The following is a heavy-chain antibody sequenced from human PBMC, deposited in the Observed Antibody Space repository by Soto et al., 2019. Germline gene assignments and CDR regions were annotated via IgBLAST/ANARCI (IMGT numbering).Heavy chain of an antibody. CDR1: GGSFSGYY. J-gene: IGHJ4*02. D-gene: IGHD5-18*01. CDR3: ARGYGYSYPFPDY. V-gene: IGHV4-34*01. CDR2: INHSGST. Sequence: SETLSLTCAVYGGSFSGYYWSWIRQPPGKGLEWIGEINHSGSTNYNPSLKSRVAISVDTSENQFSLKLSSVTAADTAVYYCARGYGYSYPFPDYWGQGTLVTVSS.